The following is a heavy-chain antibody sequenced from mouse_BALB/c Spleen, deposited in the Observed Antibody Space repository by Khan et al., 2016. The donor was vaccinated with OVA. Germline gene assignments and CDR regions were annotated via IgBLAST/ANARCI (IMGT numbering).Heavy chain of an antibody. J-gene: IGHJ4*01. Sequence: VQLQQSGPELVKPGASVKISCKTSGYTFIEYTLHWVKKSHGKSLEWIGVINPKNGVTSYNQKFKGKATLTVDKSSSTAYMEFRSLTSEDSAVYYCARDAGRYWGQGTSVTVSS. V-gene: IGHV1-18*01. CDR2: INPKNGVT. CDR3: ARDAGRY. D-gene: IGHD3-3*01. CDR1: GYTFIEYT.